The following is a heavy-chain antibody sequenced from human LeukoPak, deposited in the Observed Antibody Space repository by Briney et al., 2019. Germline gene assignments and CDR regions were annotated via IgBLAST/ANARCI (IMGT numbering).Heavy chain of an antibody. J-gene: IGHJ4*02. Sequence: ASVKVSFKASGYTFTGYYMHWVRQAPGQGLEWMGWINPNSGGTNYAQKFQGRVTMTRDTSISTAYMELSRLRSDDTAVYYCARAWFGELNFDYWGQGTLVTVSS. CDR3: ARAWFGELNFDY. CDR1: GYTFTGYY. V-gene: IGHV1-2*02. CDR2: INPNSGGT. D-gene: IGHD3-10*01.